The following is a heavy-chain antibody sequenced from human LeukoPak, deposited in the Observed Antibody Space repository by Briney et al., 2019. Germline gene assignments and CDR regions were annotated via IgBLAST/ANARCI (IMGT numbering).Heavy chain of an antibody. CDR1: GFTFSSYA. D-gene: IGHD3-22*01. CDR3: ARGVGYYDSSGTIDY. Sequence: GGSLRLSCAASGFTFSSYAMHWVRQAPGKGLEWVAVISYDGSNKYYADSVKGRFTISRDNSKNTLYLQMNSLRAEDTAVYYCARGVGYYDSSGTIDYWGQGTLVTVSS. V-gene: IGHV3-30*04. J-gene: IGHJ4*02. CDR2: ISYDGSNK.